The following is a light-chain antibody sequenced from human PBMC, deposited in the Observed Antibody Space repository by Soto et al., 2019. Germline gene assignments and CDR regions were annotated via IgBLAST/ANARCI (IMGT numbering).Light chain of an antibody. CDR3: MQALQTPVT. Sequence: EIVLTQSSLSLPVTPGEPACISCRSSQSLLHSDGYNYLDWYLQKPGQSPQLLIYSGSHRASGVPGRFSGSGSGTDFTLKISRVEAEDVGIYYCMQALQTPVTFGRGTKVEI. J-gene: IGKJ4*01. CDR2: SGS. V-gene: IGKV2-28*01. CDR1: QSLLHSDGYNY.